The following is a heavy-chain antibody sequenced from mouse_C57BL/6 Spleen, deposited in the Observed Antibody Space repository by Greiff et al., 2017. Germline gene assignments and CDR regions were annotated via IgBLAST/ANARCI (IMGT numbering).Heavy chain of an antibody. CDR1: GYAFSSYW. CDR2: IYPGDGDT. V-gene: IGHV1-80*01. Sequence: QVQLQQSGAELVKPGASVKISCKASGYAFSSYWMNWVKQRPGKGLEWIGQIYPGDGDTNYNGKFKGKAKLTADKSSSTAYMQLSSLTTEDSAVYFCARLGTPRPPPGGAMDCWGQGTSVTVSS. D-gene: IGHD4-1*01. J-gene: IGHJ4*01. CDR3: ARLGTPRPPPGGAMDC.